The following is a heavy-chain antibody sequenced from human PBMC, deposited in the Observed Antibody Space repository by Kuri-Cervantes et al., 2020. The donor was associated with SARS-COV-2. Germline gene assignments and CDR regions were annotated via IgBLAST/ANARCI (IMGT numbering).Heavy chain of an antibody. CDR3: ARDFDDLYYYYYMDV. CDR2: ISSSGNYV. J-gene: IGHJ6*03. Sequence: GESLRLSCAASGFPFNTYTMNWVRQAPGKGLEWVSSISSSGNYVYYADSVTGRFTISRDNSKNTLYLQMNSLRAEDTAVYYCARDFDDLYYYYYMDVWGKGTTVTVSS. V-gene: IGHV3-21*01. CDR1: GFPFNTYT. D-gene: IGHD3-3*01.